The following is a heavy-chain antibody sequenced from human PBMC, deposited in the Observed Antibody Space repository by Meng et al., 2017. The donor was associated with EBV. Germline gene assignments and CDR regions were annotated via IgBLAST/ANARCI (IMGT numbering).Heavy chain of an antibody. V-gene: IGHV1-69*06. CDR3: ARAEIAAAGRLDY. Sequence: GQLVQAGAEVKKPGSSVKVPCKASGGTFSSYAISWVRQAPGQGLEWMGGIIPIFGTANYAQKFQGRVTITADKSTSTAYMELSSLRSEDTAVYYCARAEIAAAGRLDYWGQGTLVTVSS. D-gene: IGHD6-13*01. CDR1: GGTFSSYA. CDR2: IIPIFGTA. J-gene: IGHJ4*02.